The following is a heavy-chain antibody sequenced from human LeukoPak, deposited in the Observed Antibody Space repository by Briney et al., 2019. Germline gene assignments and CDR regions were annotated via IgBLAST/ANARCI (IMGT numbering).Heavy chain of an antibody. Sequence: GSSVKVSCKASGGTFSSYAISWVRQAPGQGLEWMGGIIPIFGTANYAQKFQGRVTITADESTSTAYMELSSLRSEDTAVYYCARAGAGYCSSTSCYTGHHDAFDIWGQGTMVTVSS. CDR2: IIPIFGTA. J-gene: IGHJ3*02. D-gene: IGHD2-2*02. CDR1: GGTFSSYA. V-gene: IGHV1-69*01. CDR3: ARAGAGYCSSTSCYTGHHDAFDI.